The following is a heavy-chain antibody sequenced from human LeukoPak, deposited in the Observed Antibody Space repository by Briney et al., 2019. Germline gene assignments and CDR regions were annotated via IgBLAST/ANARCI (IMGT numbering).Heavy chain of an antibody. CDR1: GFTFSSYG. V-gene: IGHV3-33*01. CDR3: ARETVTTDGPKDY. D-gene: IGHD4-11*01. Sequence: TGGSLRLSCAASGFTFSSYGMHWVRQAPGKGLEWVAVIWYDGSNKYYADSVKGRFTISRDNSKNTLYLQMNSLRAEDTAVYYCARETVTTDGPKDYWGQGTLVTVSS. CDR2: IWYDGSNK. J-gene: IGHJ4*02.